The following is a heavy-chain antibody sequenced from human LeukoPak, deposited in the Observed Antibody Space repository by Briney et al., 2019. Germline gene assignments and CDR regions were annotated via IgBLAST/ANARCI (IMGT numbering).Heavy chain of an antibody. CDR2: FDPEDGET. CDR3: ATGLAVSWFFDY. V-gene: IGHV1-24*01. CDR1: GYTLTELS. J-gene: IGHJ4*02. D-gene: IGHD2-15*01. Sequence: ASVNVSCKVSGYTLTELSMHWVRQAPGKGLEWMGGFDPEDGETIYAQKFQGRVTMTEDTSTDTAYMELSSLRSEDTAVYYCATGLAVSWFFDYWGQGTLVTVSS.